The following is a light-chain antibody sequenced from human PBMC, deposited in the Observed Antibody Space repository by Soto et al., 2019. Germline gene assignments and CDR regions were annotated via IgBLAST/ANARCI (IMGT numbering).Light chain of an antibody. Sequence: DIQMTQSPSSLSASVGDRVTITCRASQTISIFLNWYQQKPGKAPKLLIYGASTLQGGAPSRFSGSGSGRDFTLTISRLQPEDFATYYCQRSYGSPPWTFGQGTKVEIK. J-gene: IGKJ1*01. CDR1: QTISIF. CDR2: GAS. V-gene: IGKV1-39*01. CDR3: QRSYGSPPWT.